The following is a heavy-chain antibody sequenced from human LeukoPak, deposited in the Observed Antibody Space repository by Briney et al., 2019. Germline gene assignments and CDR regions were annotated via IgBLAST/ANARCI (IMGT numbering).Heavy chain of an antibody. D-gene: IGHD3-16*01. CDR3: AREDEITFGGVPRPRRGFDY. V-gene: IGHV1-69*05. J-gene: IGHJ4*02. Sequence: GASVKVSCKASGYTFTSYGISWVRQAPGQGLEWMGGIIPIFGTSNYAQKFQGRVTMTRDMSTSTVYMELSSLRSEDTAVYYCAREDEITFGGVPRPRRGFDYWGQGTLVTVSS. CDR2: IIPIFGTS. CDR1: GYTFTSYG.